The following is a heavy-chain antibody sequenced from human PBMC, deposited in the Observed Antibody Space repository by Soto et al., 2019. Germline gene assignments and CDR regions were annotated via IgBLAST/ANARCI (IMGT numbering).Heavy chain of an antibody. D-gene: IGHD3-10*01. CDR3: ARGDRGGSGSPASYYYSGWDV. V-gene: IGHV3-23*01. CDR1: GFTLSSYA. Sequence: DVQLLESGGHWVQPGGSLRLSCSASGFTLSSYAMSWVRQAPGKGLEWVSSISAGGDMTYYSDSVRGRFIISRDNSNNALFLQMHNLRIEDTALYYCARGDRGGSGSPASYYYSGWDVWGQGATVIVS. CDR2: ISAGGDMT. J-gene: IGHJ6*02.